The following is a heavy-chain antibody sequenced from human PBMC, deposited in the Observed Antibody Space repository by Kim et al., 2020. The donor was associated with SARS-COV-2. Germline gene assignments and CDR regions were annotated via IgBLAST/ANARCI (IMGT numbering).Heavy chain of an antibody. J-gene: IGHJ4*02. CDR2: IKEDGSEK. CDR1: GFTFSDFW. CDR3: ASYGRSSGWYALEG. V-gene: IGHV3-7*01. D-gene: IGHD6-13*01. Sequence: GGSLRLSCAASGFTFSDFWMSWVRQAPGKGLEWLANIKEDGSEKNYADSVKGRFTAARDNARTSLYLQLNSLRAEDTAIYYCASYGRSSGWYALEGWGQGTQVTVAS.